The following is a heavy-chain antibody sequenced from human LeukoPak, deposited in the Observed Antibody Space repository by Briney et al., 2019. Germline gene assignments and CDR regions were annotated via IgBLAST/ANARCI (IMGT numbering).Heavy chain of an antibody. CDR3: ARPYYYETNGDDN. Sequence: SETLSLTCTVSGVSISSYYWSWIRQPPGKGLEWIGYLYYSGSTNYNPSLKSRVTISVDTSKNQFSLKLNSVTAADTAVYYCARPYYYETNGDDNWGQGALVTVSS. J-gene: IGHJ4*02. CDR1: GVSISSYY. V-gene: IGHV4-59*12. CDR2: LYYSGST. D-gene: IGHD3-22*01.